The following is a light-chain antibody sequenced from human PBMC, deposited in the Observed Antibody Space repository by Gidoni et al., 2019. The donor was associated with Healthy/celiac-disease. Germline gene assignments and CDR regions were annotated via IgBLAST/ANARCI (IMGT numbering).Light chain of an antibody. Sequence: QSALTQPASLSGSPGPSITISCTETSSDVGGYNYVSWYQQHPGKAPKLMIYDVSNRPSGVSNRFSGSKSGNTASLTISGLQAEDEADYYCSSDKSSSTYVFGTGTKVTVL. J-gene: IGLJ1*01. CDR1: SSDVGGYNY. V-gene: IGLV2-14*01. CDR3: SSDKSSSTYV. CDR2: DVS.